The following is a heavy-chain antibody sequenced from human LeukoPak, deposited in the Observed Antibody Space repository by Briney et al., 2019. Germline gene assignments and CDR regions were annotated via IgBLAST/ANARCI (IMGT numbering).Heavy chain of an antibody. CDR1: GGSISSYY. V-gene: IGHV4-59*01. CDR2: IYYSGST. CDR3: ARGGGYYYYGMDV. Sequence: SETLSLTCTVSGGSISSYYWSWIRQPPGKGLEWIGYIYYSGSTNYNPSLKSRVTISVDTSKNQFSLKLSSVTAADTAVYYCARGGGYYYYGMDVWGQGTTVTVSS. J-gene: IGHJ6*02.